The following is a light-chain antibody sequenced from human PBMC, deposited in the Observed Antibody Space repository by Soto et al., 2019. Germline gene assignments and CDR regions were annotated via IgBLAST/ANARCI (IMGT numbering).Light chain of an antibody. CDR3: ATWDDSLSAVL. V-gene: IGLV1-51*01. Sequence: QSVLTQPPSVSAAPGQKVTISCSGSSSNIGNNYVSWYQQLPGTAPKLLIYDNNRRPSGIPDRFSDSKSGTSATLGITGLQTGDEADYYCATWDDSLSAVLFGGVTKVTVL. CDR1: SSNIGNNY. J-gene: IGLJ2*01. CDR2: DNN.